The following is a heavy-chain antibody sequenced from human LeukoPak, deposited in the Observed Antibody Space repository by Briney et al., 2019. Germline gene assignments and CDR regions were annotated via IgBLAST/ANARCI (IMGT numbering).Heavy chain of an antibody. Sequence: SVKVSCKASGGTFSSYAISWVRQAPGQGLEWMGGIIPIFGTANYAQKFQGRVTITADESTSTAYMELSSLRSEDTAVYYCASGELRGGYYYYMDVWGKGTTVTVSS. D-gene: IGHD1-7*01. CDR3: ASGELRGGYYYYMDV. CDR2: IIPIFGTA. J-gene: IGHJ6*03. V-gene: IGHV1-69*13. CDR1: GGTFSSYA.